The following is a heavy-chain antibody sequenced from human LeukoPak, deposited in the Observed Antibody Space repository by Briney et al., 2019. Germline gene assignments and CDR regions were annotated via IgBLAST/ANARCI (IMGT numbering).Heavy chain of an antibody. J-gene: IGHJ4*02. Sequence: GGSLRLSCAASGFTFSSYAMNWVRQAPGKGLEWVSTISNSGDRTYYADSVKGRFTISRDNSKNTLYLQMNSLRTEDTAVYYYAKDFVPRGGSYFPGFDYWGQGTLVTVSS. V-gene: IGHV3-23*01. CDR3: AKDFVPRGGSYFPGFDY. CDR1: GFTFSSYA. D-gene: IGHD1-26*01. CDR2: ISNSGDRT.